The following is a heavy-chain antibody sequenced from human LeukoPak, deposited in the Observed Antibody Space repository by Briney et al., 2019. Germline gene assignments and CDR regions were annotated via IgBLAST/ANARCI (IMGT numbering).Heavy chain of an antibody. Sequence: GGSLRLSCTASGFTFSRSWMSRLRQVPGKGLEWVANIKQDGSEKYYVDAVKGRFTISRDNAKNALYLQLSSLRVEDTAIYYCAKDGDGYDLWGQGTLVTVSS. CDR2: IKQDGSEK. CDR3: AKDGDGYDL. V-gene: IGHV3-7*03. J-gene: IGHJ4*02. D-gene: IGHD5-12*01. CDR1: GFTFSRSW.